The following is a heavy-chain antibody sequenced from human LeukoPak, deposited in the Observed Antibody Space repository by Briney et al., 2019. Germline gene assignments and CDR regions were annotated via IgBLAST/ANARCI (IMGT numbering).Heavy chain of an antibody. J-gene: IGHJ3*02. Sequence: SGGSLRLSCAASGFTFSSYAMSWVRQAPGKGLEWVSAISGSGGSTYYADSVKGRFTTSRDNSKNTLYLQMNSLRAEDTAVYYCAKVRRSDDAFDIWGQGTMVTVSS. CDR2: ISGSGGST. D-gene: IGHD3-10*01. V-gene: IGHV3-23*01. CDR1: GFTFSSYA. CDR3: AKVRRSDDAFDI.